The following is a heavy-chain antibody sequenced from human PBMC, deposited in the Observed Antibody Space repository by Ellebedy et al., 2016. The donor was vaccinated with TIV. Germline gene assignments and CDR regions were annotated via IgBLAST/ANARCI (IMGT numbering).Heavy chain of an antibody. Sequence: GGSLRLSCAGSGFSSSNYAMHWVRQAPGEGLEWVSGLSGSGGTTHYADSVKGRFTISRDNSKNILYLQMTGLRAADTATYFRARDRASGTYPNWFDPWGRGTLVSVSS. CDR3: ARDRASGTYPNWFDP. V-gene: IGHV3-23*01. CDR2: LSGSGGTT. D-gene: IGHD1-26*01. J-gene: IGHJ5*02. CDR1: GFSSSNYA.